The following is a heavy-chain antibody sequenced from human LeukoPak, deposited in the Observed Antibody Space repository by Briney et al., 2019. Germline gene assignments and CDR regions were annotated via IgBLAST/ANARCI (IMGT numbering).Heavy chain of an antibody. J-gene: IGHJ3*02. V-gene: IGHV4-59*08. CDR3: AKPRERKGAFDI. Sequence: PSETLSLTCTVSGGSISSYHWSWIRQPSGKGLEWIGYIYNSGSTNYNPSLKSRVTISVDTSKNHFSLKLSSVTAADTAMYYCAKPRERKGAFDIWGQGTMVTVSS. CDR1: GGSISSYH. CDR2: IYNSGST. D-gene: IGHD1-14*01.